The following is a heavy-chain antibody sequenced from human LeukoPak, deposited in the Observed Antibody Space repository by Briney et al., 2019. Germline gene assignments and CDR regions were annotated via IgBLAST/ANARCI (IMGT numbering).Heavy chain of an antibody. Sequence: GSLILSCAASGFTFSSYWMHWVRQAPGKGLVWVSRITNDGSSTSHADSVKGRFTISRDNAKNTLYLQMNSLRAEDTAVYYCAREGDYGDYFDYWGQGTLVTVSS. CDR1: GFTFSSYW. D-gene: IGHD4-17*01. CDR3: AREGDYGDYFDY. V-gene: IGHV3-74*01. CDR2: ITNDGSST. J-gene: IGHJ4*02.